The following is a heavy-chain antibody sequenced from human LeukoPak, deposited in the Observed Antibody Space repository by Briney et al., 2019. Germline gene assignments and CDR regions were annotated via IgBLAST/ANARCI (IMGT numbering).Heavy chain of an antibody. J-gene: IGHJ3*02. CDR1: GFTFSSYG. CDR2: IWYDGSNK. V-gene: IGHV3-33*01. CDR3: ARDVVTTVRGVHKDAFDI. D-gene: IGHD3-10*01. Sequence: GGSLRLSCAASGFTFSSYGVHWVRQAPGKGLEWVAVIWYDGSNKYYADSVKGRFTISRDNSKNTLYLQMNSLRAEDTAVYYCARDVVTTVRGVHKDAFDIWGQGTMVTVSS.